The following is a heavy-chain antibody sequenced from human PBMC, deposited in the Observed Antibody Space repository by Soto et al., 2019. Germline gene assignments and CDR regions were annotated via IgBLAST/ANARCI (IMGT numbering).Heavy chain of an antibody. CDR2: ISGSGGST. CDR1: GFTFSSYA. J-gene: IGHJ3*02. D-gene: IGHD3-22*01. Sequence: GGSLRLSCAASGFTFSSYAMSWVRQAPGKGLEWVSAISGSGGSTYYADSVKGRFTISRDKSKNTLYLQMNSLRAEYTAVYYCAKDRLDLYYGSSGYSPWAAFDIWGQGTMVTVSS. V-gene: IGHV3-23*01. CDR3: AKDRLDLYYGSSGYSPWAAFDI.